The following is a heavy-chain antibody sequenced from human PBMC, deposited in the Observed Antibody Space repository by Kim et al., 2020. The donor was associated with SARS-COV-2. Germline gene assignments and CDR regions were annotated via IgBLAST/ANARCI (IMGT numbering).Heavy chain of an antibody. D-gene: IGHD4-17*01. Sequence: KYYADSRKGRFTISRDNSKNTLYLQMNSLRAEDTAVYYCAKGDYDGRFDYWGQGTLVTVSS. CDR2: K. J-gene: IGHJ4*02. CDR3: AKGDYDGRFDY. V-gene: IGHV3-23*01.